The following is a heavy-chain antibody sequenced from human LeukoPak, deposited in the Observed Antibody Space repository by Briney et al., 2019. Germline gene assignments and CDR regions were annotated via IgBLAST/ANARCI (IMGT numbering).Heavy chain of an antibody. CDR2: ISGSGGST. V-gene: IGHV3-23*01. CDR1: GFTFSSYA. CDR3: ARDGETSQDIVVVVAALGYYFDY. J-gene: IGHJ4*02. Sequence: QPGGSLRLSCAASGFTFSSYAMSWVRQAPGKGLEWVSAISGSGGSTYYADSVKGRFTISRDNSKNTLYLQMNSLRAEDTAVYYCARDGETSQDIVVVVAALGYYFDYWGQGTLVTVSS. D-gene: IGHD2-15*01.